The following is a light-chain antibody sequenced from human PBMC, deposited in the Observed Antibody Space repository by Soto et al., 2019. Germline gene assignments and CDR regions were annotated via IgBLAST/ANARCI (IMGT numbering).Light chain of an antibody. J-gene: IGKJ1*01. V-gene: IGKV3-20*01. CDR1: QSVSSSY. Sequence: EIVLTQSPGTLSLSPGERATLSCRASQSVSSSYLAWYQQKPGQAPRLVIYDASNRATGIPARFSGSGSGTDFTLTISRLEPEDFAVFYCQQYGSSPRTFGQGTKVDIK. CDR3: QQYGSSPRT. CDR2: DAS.